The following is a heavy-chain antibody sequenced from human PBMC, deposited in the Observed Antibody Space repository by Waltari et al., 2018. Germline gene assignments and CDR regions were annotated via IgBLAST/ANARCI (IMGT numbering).Heavy chain of an antibody. Sequence: EVQLVESGGVLVHPGGSLKLSCAASGFTFSHFWIPWVRQAPGKGLVWVSRIDSGGSDTSYAGSVKGRFTISRDNTKNTLYLQMNSLRGEDTGVYYCARDLYDTGSGDYPGRDFWGQGTLVTVAS. D-gene: IGHD1-26*01. CDR2: IDSGGSDT. CDR1: GFTFSHFW. J-gene: IGHJ4*02. CDR3: ARDLYDTGSGDYPGRDF. V-gene: IGHV3-74*01.